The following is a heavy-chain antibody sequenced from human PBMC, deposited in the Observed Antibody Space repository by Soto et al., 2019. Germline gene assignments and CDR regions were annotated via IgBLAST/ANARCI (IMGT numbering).Heavy chain of an antibody. V-gene: IGHV4-31*03. CDR2: IYYTGTT. CDR1: GGSISNGGYY. CDR3: ARVGLLTAILGY. Sequence: PSETLSLTCTVSGGSISNGGYYWSWIRQHPGKGLEWIGYIYYTGTTYYNPSLKSRVTISKDTSKNQFSLRLNSVTAADTAVYYCARVGLLTAILGYWGQGSLVTVSS. J-gene: IGHJ4*02. D-gene: IGHD2-21*02.